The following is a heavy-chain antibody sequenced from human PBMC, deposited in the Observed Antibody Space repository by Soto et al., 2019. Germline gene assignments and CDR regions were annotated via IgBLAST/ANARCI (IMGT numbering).Heavy chain of an antibody. D-gene: IGHD5-12*01. CDR3: ARDLGGYEVNDAFDI. J-gene: IGHJ3*02. V-gene: IGHV3-21*01. Sequence: VGSLRLSCAASGFTFSSYSMNWVRQAPGKGLEWVSSISSSSSYIYYADSVKGRFTISRDNAKNTLYLQMNSLRAEDTAVYYCARDLGGYEVNDAFDIWGQGTTVTVSS. CDR1: GFTFSSYS. CDR2: ISSSSSYI.